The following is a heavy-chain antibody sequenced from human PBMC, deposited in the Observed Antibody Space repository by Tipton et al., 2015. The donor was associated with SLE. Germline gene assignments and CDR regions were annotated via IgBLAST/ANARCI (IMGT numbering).Heavy chain of an antibody. CDR3: ARRDSTGFGNYFFDF. D-gene: IGHD2-21*02. CDR1: GYSISSGYY. Sequence: TLSLTCSVTGYSISSGYYWSWIRQPPGKGLEWIGDIYDNGSTDYNPSLKSRVTISLDTSKNQFSLKLSSVTAADTAVYFCARRDSTGFGNYFFDFWGQGTLVTVSS. J-gene: IGHJ4*02. CDR2: IYDNGST. V-gene: IGHV4-38-2*02.